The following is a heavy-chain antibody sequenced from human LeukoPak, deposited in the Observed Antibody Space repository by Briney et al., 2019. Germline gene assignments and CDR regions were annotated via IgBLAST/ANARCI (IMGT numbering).Heavy chain of an antibody. J-gene: IGHJ4*02. D-gene: IGHD3-3*01. CDR3: ARQGFWSGYYRTFDY. V-gene: IGHV4-39*01. CDR1: GGSISSSSYY. CDR2: IYYSGST. Sequence: PSETLSLTCTVSGGSISSSSYYWGWIRQPPGKGLEWIGSIYYSGSTYYNPSLKSRVTISVDTSKNQFSLKLSSVTAADTAVYYCARQGFWSGYYRTFDYWGQGTLVTVSS.